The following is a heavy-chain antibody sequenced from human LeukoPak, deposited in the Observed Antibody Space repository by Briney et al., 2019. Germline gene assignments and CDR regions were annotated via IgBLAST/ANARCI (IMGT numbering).Heavy chain of an antibody. D-gene: IGHD3-22*01. CDR2: ISNSGGGT. CDR1: GFTFSSYA. V-gene: IGHV3-23*01. Sequence: PGGSLRLSCAASGFTFSSYAMSWVRQAPGKGLEWVSAISNSGGGTYYADSVKGRFTIPRDNSKNTLYLQMNSLRAEDTAVYYCAKDNYDSSGYFLYYFDYWGQGTLVTVSS. J-gene: IGHJ4*02. CDR3: AKDNYDSSGYFLYYFDY.